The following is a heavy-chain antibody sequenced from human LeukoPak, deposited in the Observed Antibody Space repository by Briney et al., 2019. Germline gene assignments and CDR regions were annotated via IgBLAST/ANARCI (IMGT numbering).Heavy chain of an antibody. J-gene: IGHJ5*02. CDR3: ARNIRYSSGLNWFDP. V-gene: IGHV4-39*01. Sequence: PSETLSLTCTVSGGSISGSSDYWGWIRQPPGKGLEWIGSIHYSGSTYYNPSLKSRVTMSVDTSKKQCSLKLSSVTAPDTAVYYCARNIRYSSGLNWFDPWGQGTLVTVSS. CDR1: GGSISGSSDY. D-gene: IGHD6-19*01. CDR2: IHYSGST.